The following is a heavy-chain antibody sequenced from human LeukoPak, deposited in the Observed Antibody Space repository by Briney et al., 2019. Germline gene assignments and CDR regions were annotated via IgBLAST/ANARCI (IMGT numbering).Heavy chain of an antibody. CDR1: GGSFSGYY. J-gene: IGHJ5*02. CDR3: ARGTGYCSSTSCSRIDP. CDR2: INHSGST. V-gene: IGHV4-34*01. D-gene: IGHD2-2*01. Sequence: SETLSLTCAVSGGSFSGYYWSWIRQPPGKGLEWIGEINHSGSTNYNPSLKSRVTISVDTSKNQFSLKLSSVTAADTAVYYCARGTGYCSSTSCSRIDPWGQGTLVTVSS.